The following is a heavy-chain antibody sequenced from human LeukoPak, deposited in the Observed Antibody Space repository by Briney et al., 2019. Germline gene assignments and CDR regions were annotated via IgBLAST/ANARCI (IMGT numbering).Heavy chain of an antibody. CDR1: GGSISSRSCY. Sequence: SETLSLTCSVSGGSISSRSCYWGWIRQPPGKGLEWIGGIYYSGSTYYNPSLKSRVTISVDTSKNQFSLKLSSVTAADTAVYYCARARRIQLWSYYFDYWGQGTLVTVSS. CDR2: IYYSGST. CDR3: ARARRIQLWSYYFDY. D-gene: IGHD5-18*01. J-gene: IGHJ4*02. V-gene: IGHV4-39*07.